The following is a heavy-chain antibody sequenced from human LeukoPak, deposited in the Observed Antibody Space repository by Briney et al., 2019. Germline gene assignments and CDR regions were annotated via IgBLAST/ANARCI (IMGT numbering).Heavy chain of an antibody. Sequence: PGGSLRLSCAASGFTFGIYAMSWVRQAPGKGLEWVSAIGSSDGNTYYADSVKGRFTISRDNAKNSLYLQMNSLRAEDTALYHCARDLAAGTDYYYYMDVWGKGTTVTVSS. CDR2: IGSSDGNT. V-gene: IGHV3-23*01. D-gene: IGHD6-13*01. CDR1: GFTFGIYA. CDR3: ARDLAAGTDYYYYMDV. J-gene: IGHJ6*03.